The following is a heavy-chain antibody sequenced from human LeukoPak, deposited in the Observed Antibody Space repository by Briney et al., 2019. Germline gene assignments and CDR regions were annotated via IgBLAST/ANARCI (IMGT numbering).Heavy chain of an antibody. CDR2: INADGSNT. CDR3: ARSFWGSYSDF. J-gene: IGHJ4*02. Sequence: GGSPRLSCAASGFTFSTYYMHWVRQAPGKGLVWVARINADGSNTNYADSVKGRFTLSRDNAKNTLYLQMNSLRAEDTAVYYCARSFWGSYSDFWGQGTLVTVSP. V-gene: IGHV3-74*01. CDR1: GFTFSTYY. D-gene: IGHD3-16*01.